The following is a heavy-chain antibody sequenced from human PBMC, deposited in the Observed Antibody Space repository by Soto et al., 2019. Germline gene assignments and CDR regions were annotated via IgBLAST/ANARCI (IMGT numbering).Heavy chain of an antibody. V-gene: IGHV1-2*02. D-gene: IGHD4-4*01. CDR1: GYTFTGYY. CDR3: ARDLAGTTDYYYYGMDV. Sequence: QVQLVQSGAEVKKPGASVKVSCKASGYTFTGYYMHWVRQAPGQWLEWMGWINPNSGDTNFAQKFQARVTVTRDTSISTAYMELSRLRSDDTAVYYCARDLAGTTDYYYYGMDVWGQGTTVIVSS. J-gene: IGHJ6*02. CDR2: INPNSGDT.